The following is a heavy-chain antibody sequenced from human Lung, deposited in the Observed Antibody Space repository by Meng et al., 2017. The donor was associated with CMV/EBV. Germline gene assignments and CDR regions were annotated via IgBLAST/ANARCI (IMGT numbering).Heavy chain of an antibody. J-gene: IGHJ4*02. V-gene: IGHV3-48*03. CDR2: INDATNSK. CDR3: ARTPRGYSFGYSAFYLDS. D-gene: IGHD3-22*01. Sequence: GGSLRLSVAASGFTFIIFEMNGFRQTPGKGLEWVAYINDATNSKFYADSVKGRFTISRDNAQNSLFLQMNSLRVEDTAIYYCARTPRGYSFGYSAFYLDSWGQGSLVTGSS. CDR1: GFTFIIFE.